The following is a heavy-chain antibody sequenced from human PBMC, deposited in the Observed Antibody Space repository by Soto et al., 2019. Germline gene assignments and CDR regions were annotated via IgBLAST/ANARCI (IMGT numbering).Heavy chain of an antibody. CDR1: GFSFSTYL. D-gene: IGHD2-21*01. V-gene: IGHV3-7*01. CDR3: VGALTYEVPYFFYGMDV. Sequence: QPGGSLRLSCAASGFSFSTYLMSWVRQAPGKGLEWVANIKQGGNEKFYVDSVKGRFTISRDNDKKSLYLQMDSLRVEDTAVYYCVGALTYEVPYFFYGMDVRGQRTTVTAS. CDR2: IKQGGNEK. J-gene: IGHJ6*02.